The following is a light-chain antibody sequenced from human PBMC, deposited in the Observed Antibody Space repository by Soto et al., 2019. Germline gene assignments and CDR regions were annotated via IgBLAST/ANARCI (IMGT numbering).Light chain of an antibody. CDR3: EACDDSLNVHYV. CDR2: SNN. V-gene: IGLV1-44*01. CDR1: SSNIGSNT. Sequence: QSVLTQPPSASGTPGQRVTISCSGSSSNIGSNTVNWYQQLPGTAPKLLIYSNNQRPSGVPDRFSGSKSGTSASLAISGLQSEDEADYYCEACDDSLNVHYVFGTGTKVTVL. J-gene: IGLJ1*01.